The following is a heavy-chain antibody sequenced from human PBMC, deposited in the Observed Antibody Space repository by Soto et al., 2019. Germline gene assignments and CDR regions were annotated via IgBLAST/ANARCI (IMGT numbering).Heavy chain of an antibody. CDR3: AGARADNVISDA. Sequence: QVQLVQSGAEVKKPGASVKVSCKASGYTFTIYYIHWVRPAPGQGLEWTGIINPSVGRASYAQKFQDRVPMARDTSTTEVYTELRSLTSEDTSVYYSAGARADNVISDAWRQGTLVTVAS. CDR1: GYTFTIYY. J-gene: IGHJ5*02. D-gene: IGHD2-21*01. CDR2: INPSVGRA. V-gene: IGHV1-46*01.